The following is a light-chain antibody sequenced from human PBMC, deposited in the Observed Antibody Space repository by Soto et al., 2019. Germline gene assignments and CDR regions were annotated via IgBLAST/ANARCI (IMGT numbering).Light chain of an antibody. Sequence: QPVLTQSPSASASLGASVRLTCTLSNGHSTYGIAWHQQQPGKGPRYLMKLNSDGSHSKGDGVPDRFSGSSSGAERHLTISSLQSEDEADYYCQTWGTGMVFGGGTKLTVL. J-gene: IGLJ2*01. CDR1: NGHSTYG. CDR3: QTWGTGMV. V-gene: IGLV4-69*02. CDR2: LNSDGSH.